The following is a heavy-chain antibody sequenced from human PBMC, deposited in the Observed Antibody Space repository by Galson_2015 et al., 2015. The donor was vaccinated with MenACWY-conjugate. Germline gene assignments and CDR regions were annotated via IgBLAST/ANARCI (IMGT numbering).Heavy chain of an antibody. D-gene: IGHD2-2*01. V-gene: IGHV3-7*01. CDR2: IKQDGTER. CDR3: ARGGDVEVVPAARSGMDV. Sequence: SLRLSCAASGFTFSRHWMNWVRQAPGKGLEWVAHIKQDGTERYYVDSLKGRFTISRDNAKNSLYLQMSSLRAEDTAVYYCARGGDVEVVPAARSGMDVWGQGTTVTVSS. CDR1: GFTFSRHW. J-gene: IGHJ6*02.